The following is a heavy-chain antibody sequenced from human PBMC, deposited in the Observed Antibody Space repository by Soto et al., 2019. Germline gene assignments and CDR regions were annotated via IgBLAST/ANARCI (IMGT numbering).Heavy chain of an antibody. J-gene: IGHJ5*02. Sequence: GASVKASSKASGYPFDILGMSWVREAPGQGFEWMGWISAHNGDTNYAQKVQGRVTMTTDTSTSTAYMEVRSLTSDDTAVYYCAGDTHEFWSTYFFDRWGRGTMATVSS. CDR3: AGDTHEFWSTYFFDR. V-gene: IGHV1-18*01. CDR2: ISAHNGDT. CDR1: GYPFDILG. D-gene: IGHD3-3*01.